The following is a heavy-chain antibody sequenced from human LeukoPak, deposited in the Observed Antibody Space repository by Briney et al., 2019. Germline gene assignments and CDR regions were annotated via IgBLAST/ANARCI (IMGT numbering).Heavy chain of an antibody. D-gene: IGHD2-2*01. V-gene: IGHV4-59*08. Sequence: SVTLSLTCTVSGGSISSYYWSWIRQPPGKGLEWIGYIYYSGSTNYNPSLKSRVTISVDTSKNQFSLKLSSVTAADTAVYYCARLAYCSSTSCYVDNWFDPWGQGTLVTVSS. CDR2: IYYSGST. CDR3: ARLAYCSSTSCYVDNWFDP. CDR1: GGSISSYY. J-gene: IGHJ5*02.